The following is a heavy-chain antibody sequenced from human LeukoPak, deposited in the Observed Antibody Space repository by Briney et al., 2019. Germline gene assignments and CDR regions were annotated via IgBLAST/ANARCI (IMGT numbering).Heavy chain of an antibody. CDR2: ISAYNGNT. D-gene: IGHD6-13*01. CDR3: ARRAAGIFPPIDY. CDR1: GYTFTSYG. Sequence: GASVKASCKASGYTFTSYGISWGRQAPGQGLEWMGWISAYNGNTNDAQKLQGRVTMTTDTSPSTAYMELRSLRSDDTAVYYCARRAAGIFPPIDYWGQGTLVTVSS. V-gene: IGHV1-18*01. J-gene: IGHJ4*02.